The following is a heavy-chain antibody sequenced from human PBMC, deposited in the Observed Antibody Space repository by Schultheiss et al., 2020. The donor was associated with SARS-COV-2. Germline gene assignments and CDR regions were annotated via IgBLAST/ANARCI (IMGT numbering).Heavy chain of an antibody. Sequence: SETLSLTCAVYGGSFSGYYWSWIRQPPGKGLEWIGEINHSGSTNFNPSLKSRVTISVDKSKNQFSLKLSSVTAADTAVYYCARSRPFDYWGQGTLVTVSS. CDR3: ARSRPFDY. J-gene: IGHJ4*02. V-gene: IGHV4-34*01. CDR1: GGSFSGYY. CDR2: INHSGST. D-gene: IGHD6-25*01.